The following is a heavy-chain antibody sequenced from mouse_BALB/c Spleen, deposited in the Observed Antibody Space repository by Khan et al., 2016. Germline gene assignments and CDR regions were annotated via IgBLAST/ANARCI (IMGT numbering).Heavy chain of an antibody. CDR1: GYTFTDYA. CDR2: ISTYSGNT. CDR3: ERSYDGSSDAMDY. Sequence: QVQLKQSGPELVRPGVSVKISCKGSGYTFTDYAMHWVKQSHAKSLEWIGVISTYSGNTNYNQKFKGKATMTVDKSSSTASMELARLTSADSAIFDCERSYDGSSDAMDYWGQGTSVTVSS. J-gene: IGHJ4*01. V-gene: IGHV1S137*01. D-gene: IGHD1-1*01.